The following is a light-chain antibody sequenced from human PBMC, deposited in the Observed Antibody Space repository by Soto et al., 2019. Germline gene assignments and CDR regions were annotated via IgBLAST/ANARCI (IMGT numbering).Light chain of an antibody. J-gene: IGKJ5*01. CDR3: QQRSNWPT. V-gene: IGKV3-11*01. CDR2: DAS. Sequence: EIVLTQSPATLSLSPGERATLSCRASQSISFYLTWYQHKPGQAPRLLIYDASNRATGIPARFSGSGYGTDFTLTISSLEAEDFAVYYCQQRSNWPTVGQGTRLEIK. CDR1: QSISFY.